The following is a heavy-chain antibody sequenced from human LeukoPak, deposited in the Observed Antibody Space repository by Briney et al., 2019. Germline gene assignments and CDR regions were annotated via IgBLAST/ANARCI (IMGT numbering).Heavy chain of an antibody. Sequence: GGSLRLSCAASGLTFSSHGFHWVRQAPGKGLEWVTFISLDGTKKSYADSVKGRFTFSRDDSKNTLYLEMNSLRAEDTAVYYCAKGGNGRSGYSAYWGQGTLVTVSS. D-gene: IGHD3-3*01. J-gene: IGHJ4*02. CDR2: ISLDGTKK. V-gene: IGHV3-30*02. CDR3: AKGGNGRSGYSAY. CDR1: GLTFSSHG.